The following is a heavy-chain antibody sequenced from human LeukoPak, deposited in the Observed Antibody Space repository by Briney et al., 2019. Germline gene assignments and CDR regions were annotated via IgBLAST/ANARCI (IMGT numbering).Heavy chain of an antibody. D-gene: IGHD3-9*01. CDR2: INHSGST. J-gene: IGHJ4*02. Sequence: SETLSLTCAVYGGSFSGYYWSWIRQPPGKGLEWIGEINHSGSTNYNPSLKSRVTISVDTSKNQFSLKLSSVTAADTAVYYCARGFLYFDWLLEGWGQGTLVTVSS. V-gene: IGHV4-34*01. CDR3: ARGFLYFDWLLEG. CDR1: GGSFSGYY.